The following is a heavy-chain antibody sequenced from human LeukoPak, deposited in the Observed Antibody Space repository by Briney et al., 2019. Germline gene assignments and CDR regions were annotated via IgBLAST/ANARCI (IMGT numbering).Heavy chain of an antibody. V-gene: IGHV1-2*02. CDR3: ARARYETRIWPKSRYDYYHYMDV. D-gene: IGHD3-3*01. CDR2: INPNGADT. CDR1: GYTFTGYY. Sequence: ASVKVSCKASGYTFTGYYMHWVRQAPGQRLEWMGWINPNGADTNYAQKFQGRVTMTRDTSISTAYMELSSLRSEDMAVYYCARARYETRIWPKSRYDYYHYMDVWGKGTTVTVSS. J-gene: IGHJ6*03.